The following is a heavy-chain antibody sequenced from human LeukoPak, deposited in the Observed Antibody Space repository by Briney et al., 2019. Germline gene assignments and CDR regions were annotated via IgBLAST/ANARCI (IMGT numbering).Heavy chain of an antibody. J-gene: IGHJ5*02. CDR2: IYYSGST. D-gene: IGHD6-13*01. CDR3: ARHYSRIAAATNWFDP. CDR1: GDSISSNY. V-gene: IGHV4-59*08. Sequence: PSETLSLTCTVSGDSISSNYWSWIRQPPGKGLEWIGYIYYSGSTNYNPSLKSRVTISVDTSKNQFSLKLSSVTAADTAVYYCARHYSRIAAATNWFDPWGQGTLVTVSS.